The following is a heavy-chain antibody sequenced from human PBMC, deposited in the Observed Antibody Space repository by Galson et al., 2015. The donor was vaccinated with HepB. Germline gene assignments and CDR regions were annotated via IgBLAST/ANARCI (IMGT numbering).Heavy chain of an antibody. CDR1: GYTFTSYG. V-gene: IGHV1-18*01. CDR2: ISAYNGNT. Sequence: SVKVSCKASGYTFTSYGISWVRQAPGQGLEWMGWISAYNGNTNYAQKLQGRVTMTTDTSTSTAYMELRSLRSDDTAVYYCARAYYYGSGSVWGTFDIWGQGTMVTVSS. D-gene: IGHD3-10*01. CDR3: ARAYYYGSGSVWGTFDI. J-gene: IGHJ3*02.